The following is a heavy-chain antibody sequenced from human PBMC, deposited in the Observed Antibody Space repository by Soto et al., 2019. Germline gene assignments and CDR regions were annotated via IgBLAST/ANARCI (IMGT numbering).Heavy chain of an antibody. D-gene: IGHD2-15*01. CDR1: GGSISYEYYH. Sequence: SETLSLTCTVPGGSISYEYYHWTWIRQSPGKGLEWIGYIHCSGSIIYNPSFKSRVTISVDTSKNQFSLQLSSVTAADTAVYYCARTSRYCSGGSCYSGQPYFDYWGQGTLVTVSS. CDR3: ARTSRYCSGGSCYSGQPYFDY. CDR2: IHCSGSI. J-gene: IGHJ4*02. V-gene: IGHV4-30-4*08.